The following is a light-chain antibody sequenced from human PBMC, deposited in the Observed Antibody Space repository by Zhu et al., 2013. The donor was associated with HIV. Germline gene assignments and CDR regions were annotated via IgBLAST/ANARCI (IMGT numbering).Light chain of an antibody. V-gene: IGKV1-39*01. CDR1: QSISSY. Sequence: DIRMTQSPSSLSASVGDRVTITCRASQSISSYLNWYQQKAGKAPKFLIFAASSLQSGVPSRFSGTGWGTDFTLTITNLQPEDFATYYCQQSYSSPLTFGGGTKVEIK. CDR2: AAS. CDR3: QQSYSSPLT. J-gene: IGKJ4*01.